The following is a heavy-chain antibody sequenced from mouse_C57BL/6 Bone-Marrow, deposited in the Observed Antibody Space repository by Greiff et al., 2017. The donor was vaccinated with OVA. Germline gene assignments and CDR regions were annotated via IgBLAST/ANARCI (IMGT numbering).Heavy chain of an antibody. J-gene: IGHJ2*01. CDR3: ARCSDGYYDFDY. V-gene: IGHV1-76*01. D-gene: IGHD2-3*01. CDR1: GYTFTDYY. Sequence: QVQLKESGAELVRPGASVKLSCKASGYTFTDYYINWVKQRPGQGLEWIARIYPGSGNTYYNEKFKGKATLTAEKSSSTAYMQLSSLISEDSAVYFCARCSDGYYDFDYWGQGTTLTVSS. CDR2: IYPGSGNT.